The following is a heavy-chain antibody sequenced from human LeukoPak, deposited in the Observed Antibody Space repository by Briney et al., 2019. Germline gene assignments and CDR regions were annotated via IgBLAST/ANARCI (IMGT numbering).Heavy chain of an antibody. CDR1: GYTFTSYY. Sequence: ASVKVSCKASGYTFTSYYMHWVRQAPGQGLEWMGIINPSGGSTSYAQKFQGRVTMTGDTSTSTVYMELSSLRSEDTAVYYCARDQKDYYDSSGPSIGGYWGQGTLVTVSS. V-gene: IGHV1-46*01. CDR2: INPSGGST. D-gene: IGHD3-22*01. CDR3: ARDQKDYYDSSGPSIGGY. J-gene: IGHJ4*02.